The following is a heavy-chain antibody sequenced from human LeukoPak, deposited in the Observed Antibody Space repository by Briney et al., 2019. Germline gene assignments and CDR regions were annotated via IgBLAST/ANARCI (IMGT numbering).Heavy chain of an antibody. V-gene: IGHV2-5*02. D-gene: IGHD4/OR15-4a*01. J-gene: IGHJ5*02. CDR1: VYLLSTRGVG. Sequence: SGPTLVNPTDTLRLTCTFSVYLLSTRGVGVSWIRQPPGKALEWLALIYWDDDKRYSPSLKSRLTITKDTSKNQVVLTMTNMDPVDTATYYCAHSKGAWFDPWGQGTLVTVSS. CDR2: IYWDDDK. CDR3: AHSKGAWFDP.